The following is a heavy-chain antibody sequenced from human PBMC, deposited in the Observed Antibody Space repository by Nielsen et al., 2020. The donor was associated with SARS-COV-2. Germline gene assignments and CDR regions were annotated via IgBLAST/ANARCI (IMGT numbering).Heavy chain of an antibody. J-gene: IGHJ4*02. Sequence: GESLKISCAASGFTFSNAWMSWFRQAPGKGLEWVGRIKSKTDGGTTDYAAPVKGRFTISRDDSKNTLYLQMNSLKTEDTAVYYCTTWTDFWSGYYVNYWGQGTLVTVSS. CDR2: IKSKTDGGTT. CDR3: TTWTDFWSGYYVNY. CDR1: GFTFSNAW. V-gene: IGHV3-15*01. D-gene: IGHD3-3*01.